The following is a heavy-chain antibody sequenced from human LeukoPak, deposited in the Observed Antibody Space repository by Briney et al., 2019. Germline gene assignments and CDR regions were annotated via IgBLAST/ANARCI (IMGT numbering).Heavy chain of an antibody. Sequence: PSETLSLTCAVSGGSISSSNWWSWVRQPPGKGLEWIGEIYHSGSTNYNPSLKSRVTISVDKSKNQFSLKLSSVTAADTGIYYCASSTIFGVVANWFDPWGQGTLVTVSS. D-gene: IGHD3-3*01. CDR1: GGSISSSNW. CDR2: IYHSGST. V-gene: IGHV4-4*02. J-gene: IGHJ5*02. CDR3: ASSTIFGVVANWFDP.